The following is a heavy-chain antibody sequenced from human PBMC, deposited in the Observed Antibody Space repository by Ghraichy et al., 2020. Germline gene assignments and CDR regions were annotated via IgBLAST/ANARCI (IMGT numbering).Heavy chain of an antibody. D-gene: IGHD5-12*01. CDR1: GFTFNTYA. CDR2: ISGSGGST. CDR3: AKGSSGYDLDGVKY. V-gene: IGHV3-23*01. Sequence: GGSLRLSCAASGFTFNTYAMTWVRQAPGKGLEWVSTISGSGGSTYYADSVKGRFTISRDYSKNTLYLQMNSLRAEDTAVYYCAKGSSGYDLDGVKYWGQGTLVTVSS. J-gene: IGHJ4*02.